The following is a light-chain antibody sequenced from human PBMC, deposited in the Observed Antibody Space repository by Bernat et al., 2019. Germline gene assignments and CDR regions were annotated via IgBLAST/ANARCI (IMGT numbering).Light chain of an antibody. V-gene: IGKV1D-12*01. J-gene: IGKJ4*01. CDR2: GAS. Sequence: DIQMTQSPSSVSASVGDRVTITCRASQGISRSLAWYQQIPGKAPKHLIYGASTLQSGVPSRFSGGGSGTDFTLSINNLQPEDFATYYCQQANSFPLTFGGGTKVEI. CDR1: QGISRS. CDR3: QQANSFPLT.